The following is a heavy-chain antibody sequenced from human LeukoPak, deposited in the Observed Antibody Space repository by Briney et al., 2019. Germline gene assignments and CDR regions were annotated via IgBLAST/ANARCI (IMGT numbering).Heavy chain of an antibody. CDR2: INSDGSST. D-gene: IGHD3-3*01. CDR1: GFTFSSYW. J-gene: IGHJ5*02. Sequence: GGSLRLSCAASGFTFSSYWMHWVRQAPGKGLVWVSRINSDGSSTSYADTVKGRSTISRDNAKNTLYLQMNSLRAEDTAVYYCARVLWSGYYAAWGQGTLVTVSS. V-gene: IGHV3-74*01. CDR3: ARVLWSGYYAA.